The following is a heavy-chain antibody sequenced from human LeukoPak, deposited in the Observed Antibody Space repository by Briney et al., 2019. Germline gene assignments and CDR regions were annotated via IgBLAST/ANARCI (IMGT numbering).Heavy chain of an antibody. CDR1: GGSISSGDYY. J-gene: IGHJ4*02. D-gene: IGHD2-15*01. Sequence: PSQTLSLTCTVSGGSISSGDYYWSWIRLPAGKGMEWIGYIYYSGSTYYNPSLKSRVTISVDTSKNQFSLKLSSVTAADTAVYYCARVGSDGSWSLYYFDYWGQGTLVTVSS. V-gene: IGHV4-30-4*01. CDR3: ARVGSDGSWSLYYFDY. CDR2: IYYSGST.